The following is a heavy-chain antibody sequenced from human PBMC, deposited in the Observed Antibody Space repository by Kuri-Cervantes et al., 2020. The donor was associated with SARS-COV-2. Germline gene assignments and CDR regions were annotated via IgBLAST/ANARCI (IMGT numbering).Heavy chain of an antibody. J-gene: IGHJ4*02. CDR2: ISSSSSHI. CDR1: GFTFSSYS. Sequence: GGSLRLSCAASGFTFSSYSMNWVRQAPGKGLEWVSSISSSSSHIYYADSVKGRFTLSRDNAKNMLFLQMNSLRAEDTAVYYCVRDGDHWNFDYWGQGTLVTVSS. D-gene: IGHD1-1*01. V-gene: IGHV3-21*01. CDR3: VRDGDHWNFDY.